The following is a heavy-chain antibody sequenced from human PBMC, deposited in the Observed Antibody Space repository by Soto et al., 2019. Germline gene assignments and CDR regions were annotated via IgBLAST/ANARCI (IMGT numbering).Heavy chain of an antibody. CDR2: INAGNGNT. Sequence: ASVKVSCKASGYTFTSYAMHWVRQAPGQRLEWMGWINAGNGNTKYSQKFQGRVTITRDTSASTAYMELSSLRSEDTAVYYCAATGSYVTHFDYWGQGTLVTVSS. V-gene: IGHV1-3*01. CDR3: AATGSYVTHFDY. J-gene: IGHJ4*02. D-gene: IGHD3-10*01. CDR1: GYTFTSYA.